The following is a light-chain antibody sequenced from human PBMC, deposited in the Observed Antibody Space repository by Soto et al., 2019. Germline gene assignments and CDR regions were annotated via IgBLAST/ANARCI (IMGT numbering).Light chain of an antibody. V-gene: IGKV1-9*01. Sequence: IQLTQSPSSLPASVGDRVTITCRASQGITTYLAWYQQKPGKAPKLLIYAASALQSGVPSRFSGSGSGTDFTLTISSLQPEDFATYYCQQYDNLLFTFGPGTKVDVK. J-gene: IGKJ3*01. CDR3: QQYDNLLFT. CDR2: AAS. CDR1: QGITTY.